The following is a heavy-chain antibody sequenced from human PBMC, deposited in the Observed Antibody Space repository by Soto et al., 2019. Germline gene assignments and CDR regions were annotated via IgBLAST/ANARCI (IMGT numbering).Heavy chain of an antibody. CDR1: GFTFSNFW. CDR2: IKGDGSVT. CDR3: VIRTHSVRGMGV. J-gene: IGHJ6*02. D-gene: IGHD2-21*01. Sequence: GGSLRLSCAASGFTFSNFWMSWARQAPGKGLEWVANIKGDGSVTQYVASVEGRFTISRDNAKYSLYLQMNSLRVEDTALYYCVIRTHSVRGMGVWGQGTTVTVSS. V-gene: IGHV3-7*03.